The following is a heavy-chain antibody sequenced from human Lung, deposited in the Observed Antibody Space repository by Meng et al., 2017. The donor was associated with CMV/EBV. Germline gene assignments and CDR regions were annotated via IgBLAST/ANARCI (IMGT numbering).Heavy chain of an antibody. Sequence: SXXVSXKAPGDAFSYTINWVRQAPGQGLEWMGRIIPVLTMPIYAQKFQGRVTFTADRSTSTVYMDLSSLRSEDTAVYYCARGKAGNSGSGYFDLSGRGTLVTVSS. CDR1: GDAFSYT. CDR2: IIPVLTMP. V-gene: IGHV1-69*02. J-gene: IGHJ2*01. CDR3: ARGKAGNSGSGYFDL. D-gene: IGHD4-23*01.